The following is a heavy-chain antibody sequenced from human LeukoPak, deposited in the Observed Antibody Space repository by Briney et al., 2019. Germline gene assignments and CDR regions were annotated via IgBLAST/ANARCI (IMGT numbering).Heavy chain of an antibody. CDR1: GGSISSYY. D-gene: IGHD2-2*01. CDR3: ARNLGFCSSLSCYPWFDP. CDR2: MYYSGST. V-gene: IGHV4-59*01. J-gene: IGHJ5*02. Sequence: SETLSLTCAVSGGSISSYYWSWIRQPPGKGLEWIGYMYYSGSTNYNPSLKSRVTISVDTSKNQFSLKLTPVTAADTAVYYCARNLGFCSSLSCYPWFDPWGQGTLVTVSS.